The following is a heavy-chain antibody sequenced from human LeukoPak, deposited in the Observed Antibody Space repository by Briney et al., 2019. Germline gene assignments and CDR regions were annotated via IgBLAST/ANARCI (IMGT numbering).Heavy chain of an antibody. CDR3: VKVTAAGFVDH. V-gene: IGHV3-9*01. CDR2: IGWNSGGI. CDR1: GFTFDDYA. D-gene: IGHD6-13*01. Sequence: GGSLRLSCAASGFTFDDYAMHWVRQAPGKGLEWVSGIGWNSGGIVYADSVKGRFTIPRDNAKNSLYLQMNSLGAEDTALYYCVKVTAAGFVDHWGQGTLVTVSS. J-gene: IGHJ4*02.